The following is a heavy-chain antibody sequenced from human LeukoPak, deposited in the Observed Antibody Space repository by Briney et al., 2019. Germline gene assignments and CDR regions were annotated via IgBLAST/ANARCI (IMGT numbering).Heavy chain of an antibody. CDR2: ISSRSSTI. D-gene: IGHD2-15*01. J-gene: IGHJ4*02. CDR1: GFTFSSYS. CDR3: ARDSGRGGKY. V-gene: IGHV3-48*01. Sequence: GGSLRLSCAASGFTFSSYSMNWVSQGPGKGLEWVSYISSRSSTIYYADSVKGRFTISRDNAKNSLYLQMNSLRAEDTAVYYCARDSGRGGKYCGQGTLVTVSS.